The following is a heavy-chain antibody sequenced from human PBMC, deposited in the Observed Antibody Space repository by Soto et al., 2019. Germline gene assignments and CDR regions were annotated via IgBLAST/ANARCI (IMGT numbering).Heavy chain of an antibody. Sequence: GGSLRLSCAASGFTFSSYAMSWVRQAPGKGLEWVSAISGSGGSTYYADSVKGRFTISRDNSKNTLYLQMNSLRAEDTAVYFCARGYSSSPLFEDYFDYWGQGALVTVSS. CDR3: ARGYSSSPLFEDYFDY. V-gene: IGHV3-23*01. J-gene: IGHJ4*02. CDR2: ISGSGGST. CDR1: GFTFSSYA. D-gene: IGHD6-13*01.